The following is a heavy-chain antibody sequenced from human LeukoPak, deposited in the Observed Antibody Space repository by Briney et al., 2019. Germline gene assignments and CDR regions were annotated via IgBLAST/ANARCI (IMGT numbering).Heavy chain of an antibody. CDR1: GFTVSSNY. CDR3: ARAMDTAMVTDAFDI. J-gene: IGHJ3*02. Sequence: GGSLRLSCAASGFTVSSNYMNWVRQAPGKGLEWVSSISSSSSYIYYADSVKGRFTISRDNAKNSLYLQMNSLRAEDTAVYYCARAMDTAMVTDAFDIWGQGTMVTVSS. CDR2: ISSSSSYI. D-gene: IGHD5-18*01. V-gene: IGHV3-21*01.